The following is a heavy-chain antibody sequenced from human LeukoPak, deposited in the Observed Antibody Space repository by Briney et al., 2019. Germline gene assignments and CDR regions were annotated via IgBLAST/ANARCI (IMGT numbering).Heavy chain of an antibody. J-gene: IGHJ4*02. V-gene: IGHV3-23*01. D-gene: IGHD4-17*01. CDR3: ATYTVTPRHFDY. CDR1: GFTFSSYA. CDR2: ITGSGGNT. Sequence: GGSLRLSCEASGFTFSSYAMSWVRQAPGKGLEWVSSITGSGGNTYYADSVKGRFTISRDNSKNTLYLQMNSLRAEDTAVYYCATYTVTPRHFDYWGQGTLVTVSS.